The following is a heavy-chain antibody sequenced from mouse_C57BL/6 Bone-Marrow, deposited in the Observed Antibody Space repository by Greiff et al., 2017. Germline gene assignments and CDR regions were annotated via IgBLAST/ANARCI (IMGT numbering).Heavy chain of an antibody. V-gene: IGHV1-64*01. Sequence: QVQLQQPGAELVKPGASVKLSCKASGYTFTSYWMHWVKQRPGQGLEWIGMIHPNSGSTNYNEKFKSKATLTVDKSSSTAYMQLSSLTSGDSGVYVGARSGTIGESGNCDWWGRGTTLTV. CDR2: IHPNSGST. J-gene: IGHJ2*01. CDR1: GYTFTSYW. D-gene: IGHD2-14*01. CDR3: ARSGTIGESGNCDW.